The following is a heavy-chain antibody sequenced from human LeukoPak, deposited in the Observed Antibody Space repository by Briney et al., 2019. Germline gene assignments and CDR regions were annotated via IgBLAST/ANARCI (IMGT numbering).Heavy chain of an antibody. Sequence: ASVKVSCKASGYTFTAYYIHWVRQAPGQGLEWMGWINPNSGGTIYEQKFQGRVTLTRDTSINTAYMELNGLRSDDTAVYYCASVALYGSGSYLSYWGQGSLVTVSS. J-gene: IGHJ4*02. V-gene: IGHV1-2*02. CDR2: INPNSGGT. D-gene: IGHD3-10*01. CDR1: GYTFTAYY. CDR3: ASVALYGSGSYLSY.